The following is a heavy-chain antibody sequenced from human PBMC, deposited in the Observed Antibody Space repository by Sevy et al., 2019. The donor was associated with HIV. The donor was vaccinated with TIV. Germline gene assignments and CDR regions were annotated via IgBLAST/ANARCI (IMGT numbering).Heavy chain of an antibody. CDR2: INPNTGDT. V-gene: IGHV1-2*02. Sequence: ASVKVSCKASGYTFTGHYIHWVRQAPGQGLEWMGWINPNTGDTNYTQKFQGRVIMTRDTSISTASVEVTRLRSDDTAVYYCARGGSRVLEWFLRFDPWGQGTLVTVSS. CDR3: ARGGSRVLEWFLRFDP. CDR1: GYTFTGHY. J-gene: IGHJ5*02. D-gene: IGHD3-3*01.